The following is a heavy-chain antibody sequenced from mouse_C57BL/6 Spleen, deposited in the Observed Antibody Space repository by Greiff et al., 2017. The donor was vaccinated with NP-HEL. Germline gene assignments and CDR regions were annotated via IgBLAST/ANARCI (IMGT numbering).Heavy chain of an antibody. V-gene: IGHV1-55*01. Sequence: QVQLQQPGAELVKPGASVKMSCKASGYTFTSYWITWVKQRPGQGLEWIGDIYPGSGSTNYNEKFKSKATLTVDTSSSTAYMQLSSLTSEDSAVYDCAREGDYYGSRAWFAYWGQGTLVTVSA. CDR2: IYPGSGST. D-gene: IGHD1-1*01. J-gene: IGHJ3*01. CDR1: GYTFTSYW. CDR3: AREGDYYGSRAWFAY.